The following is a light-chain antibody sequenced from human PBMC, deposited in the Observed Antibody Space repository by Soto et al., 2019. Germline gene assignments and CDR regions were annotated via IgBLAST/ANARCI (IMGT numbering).Light chain of an antibody. Sequence: DIQVTQSPSSLSASVGDRITITCRASESISTYLNWYQQKPGKAPSLLMYGASNLQSGVPSRFSGSGARTDFTLTITSLQPEDFATYYCQQSYSTPITFGQGTRLDIK. CDR3: QQSYSTPIT. CDR2: GAS. J-gene: IGKJ5*01. V-gene: IGKV1-39*01. CDR1: ESISTY.